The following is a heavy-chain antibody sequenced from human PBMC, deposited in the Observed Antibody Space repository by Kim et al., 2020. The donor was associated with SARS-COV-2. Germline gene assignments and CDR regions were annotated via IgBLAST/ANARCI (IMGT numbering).Heavy chain of an antibody. Sequence: SETLSLTCTVSGGSISSYYWSWIRQPPGKGLEWIGYIYYSGSTNYNPSLKSRVTISVDTSKNQFSLKLSSVTAVDTAVYYCASSGYCSGGSCYFDYWGQGTLVTVSS. D-gene: IGHD2-15*01. J-gene: IGHJ4*02. CDR1: GGSISSYY. V-gene: IGHV4-59*08. CDR3: ASSGYCSGGSCYFDY. CDR2: IYYSGST.